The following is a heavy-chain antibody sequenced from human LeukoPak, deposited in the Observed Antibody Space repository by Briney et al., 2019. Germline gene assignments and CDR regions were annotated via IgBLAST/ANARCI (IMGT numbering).Heavy chain of an antibody. CDR1: GRTYSSYA. CDR3: ARYYGSASAGAFDI. D-gene: IGHD3-10*01. Sequence: SVKVSCKASGRTYSSYAISWVRQAPGQGLEWMGGVIPIFGTANYAQKFQGRVTITADKSTSTAYMELSSLRSEDTAVYYCARYYGSASAGAFDIWGQGTIVTVSS. J-gene: IGHJ3*02. CDR2: VIPIFGTA. V-gene: IGHV1-69*06.